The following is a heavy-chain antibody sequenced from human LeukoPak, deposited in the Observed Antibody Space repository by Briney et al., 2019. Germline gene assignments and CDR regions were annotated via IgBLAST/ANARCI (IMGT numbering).Heavy chain of an antibody. CDR3: ARANYYDSSGYSY. J-gene: IGHJ4*02. D-gene: IGHD3-22*01. V-gene: IGHV4-30-4*08. CDR1: GGSISSGDYY. Sequence: PSETLSLTCTVSGGSISSGDYYWSWIRQPPGKGLEWIGYIYYSGSTYYNPSLKSRVTISVDTSKNQFPLKLSSVTAADTAVYYCARANYYDSSGYSYWGQGTLVTVSS. CDR2: IYYSGST.